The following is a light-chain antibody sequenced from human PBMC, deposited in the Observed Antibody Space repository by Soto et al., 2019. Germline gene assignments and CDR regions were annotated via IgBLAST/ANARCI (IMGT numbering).Light chain of an antibody. CDR2: KAS. V-gene: IGKV1-5*03. J-gene: IGKJ1*01. CDR3: QHYNSYSEA. CDR1: QTISSW. Sequence: EIHMTQSPSTLSGSVGYVVTITCRASQTISSWLAWYQQKPGKAPKLLIYKASTLKSGVPSRFSGSGSGTEFTLTISSLQPDDFATYYCQHYNSYSEAFGQGTKVDVK.